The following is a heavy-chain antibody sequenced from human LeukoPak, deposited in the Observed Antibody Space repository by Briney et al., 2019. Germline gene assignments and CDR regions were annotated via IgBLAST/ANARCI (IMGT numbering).Heavy chain of an antibody. V-gene: IGHV3-23*01. Sequence: PGGSLRLSCAASGFTFSSYSMNWVRQAPGKGLEWVSAISGSGGSTYYADSVKGRFTISRDNSKNTLYLQMNSLRAEDTAVYYCAKDPRVPAGYFQHWGQGTLVTVSS. J-gene: IGHJ1*01. CDR3: AKDPRVPAGYFQH. CDR1: GFTFSSYS. CDR2: ISGSGGST. D-gene: IGHD6-25*01.